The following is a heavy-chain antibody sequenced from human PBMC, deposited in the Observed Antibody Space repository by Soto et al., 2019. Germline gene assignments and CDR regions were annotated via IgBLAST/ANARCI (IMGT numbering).Heavy chain of an antibody. V-gene: IGHV3-30*18. CDR2: ISYDGSNK. CDR1: GFTFSSYG. Sequence: QVQLVESGGGVVQPGKSLRLSCAGSGFTFSSYGMDWVRQAPGKGLEWVAVISYDGSNKYYADSVKGRFTISRDNSKNTLYLQISSLRADDTAVYYCAKDRMGAGVRGYFDYWGQGTLVTVS. J-gene: IGHJ4*02. D-gene: IGHD3-10*01. CDR3: AKDRMGAGVRGYFDY.